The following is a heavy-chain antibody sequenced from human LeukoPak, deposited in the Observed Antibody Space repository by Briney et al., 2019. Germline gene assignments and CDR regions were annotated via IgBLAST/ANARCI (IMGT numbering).Heavy chain of an antibody. Sequence: PSETLSLTCTVSGGSISSYYWSWIRQPPGKGLEWIGSIYYSGSTYYNPSLKSRVTISVDTSKNQFSLKLSSVTAADTAVYYCARHDGPLVRYFDWLLERDYWGQGTLVTVSS. CDR2: IYYSGST. CDR3: ARHDGPLVRYFDWLLERDY. D-gene: IGHD3-9*01. V-gene: IGHV4-59*05. J-gene: IGHJ4*02. CDR1: GGSISSYY.